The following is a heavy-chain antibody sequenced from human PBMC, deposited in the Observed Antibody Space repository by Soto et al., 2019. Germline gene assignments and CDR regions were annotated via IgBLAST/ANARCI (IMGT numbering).Heavy chain of an antibody. J-gene: IGHJ5*02. V-gene: IGHV3-53*01. Sequence: GGSLRLSCAASGFTVSSNYMSWVRQAPGKGLEWVSVIYSGGSTYYADSVKGRFTISRDNSKNTLYLQMNSLRAEDTAVYYCARVRAIASSLWFDPWGQGTLVTVSS. D-gene: IGHD1-26*01. CDR1: GFTVSSNY. CDR3: ARVRAIASSLWFDP. CDR2: IYSGGST.